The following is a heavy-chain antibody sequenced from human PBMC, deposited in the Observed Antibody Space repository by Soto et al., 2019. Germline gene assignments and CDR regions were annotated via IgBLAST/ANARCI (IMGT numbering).Heavy chain of an antibody. J-gene: IGHJ6*02. V-gene: IGHV3-33*01. CDR3: ARDLYPPYSTKDYYGMDV. CDR2: IWYDGSNK. CDR1: GFTFSSYG. Sequence: GGSLRLSCAASGFTFSSYGMHWVRQAPGKGLEWVAVIWYDGSNKYYADSVKGRLTISRDNSKNTLYLQMNSLRAEDTAVYYCARDLYPPYSTKDYYGMDVWGQGTTVTVSS. D-gene: IGHD4-4*01.